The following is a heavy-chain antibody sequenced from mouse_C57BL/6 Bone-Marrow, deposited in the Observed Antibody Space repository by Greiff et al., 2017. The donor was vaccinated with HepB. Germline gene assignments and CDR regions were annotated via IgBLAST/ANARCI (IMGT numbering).Heavy chain of an antibody. CDR1: GYSFTGYY. D-gene: IGHD2-1*01. V-gene: IGHV1-42*01. CDR2: INPSTGGT. CDR3: AKRGYRNPVGAMDY. Sequence: VQLKESGPELVKPGASVKISCKASGYSFTGYYMNWVKQSPEKSLEWIGEINPSTGGTTYNQKFKAKATLTVDKSSSTAYMQLKSLTSEDSAVYYCAKRGYRNPVGAMDYWGQGTSVTVSS. J-gene: IGHJ4*01.